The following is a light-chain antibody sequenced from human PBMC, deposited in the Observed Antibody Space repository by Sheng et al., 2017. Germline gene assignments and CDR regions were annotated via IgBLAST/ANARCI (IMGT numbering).Light chain of an antibody. CDR1: QGITNY. Sequence: QGITNYLNWYQQKPGKGHKLLIHTASSLQSGIPSRFSDSGSGADCTLTISSLQPEDFAAYYCQQSDSNSRSFGLGDQAGDQT. CDR2: TAS. V-gene: IGKV1-39*01. J-gene: IGKJ2*04. CDR3: QQSDSNSRS.